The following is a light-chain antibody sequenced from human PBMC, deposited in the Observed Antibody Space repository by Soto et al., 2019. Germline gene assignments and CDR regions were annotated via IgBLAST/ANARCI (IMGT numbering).Light chain of an antibody. CDR3: QQYNSYSKT. V-gene: IGKV1-5*03. CDR2: KAS. Sequence: DIQMTQSPSTLSASVGDRVTITCRASQSIDSWLAWHQQKPGKAPKLLISKASSLESGVPSRFSGSGSGTEFTLSISSLQPDDSASYYCQQYNSYSKTFGQGTKVDNK. J-gene: IGKJ1*01. CDR1: QSIDSW.